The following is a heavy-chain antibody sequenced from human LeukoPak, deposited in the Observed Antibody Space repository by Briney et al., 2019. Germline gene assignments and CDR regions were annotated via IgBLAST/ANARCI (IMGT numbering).Heavy chain of an antibody. CDR3: AKRRTTVITMDYFDY. CDR2: ISGGTGTP. D-gene: IGHD4-17*01. CDR1: GFSLSNYA. J-gene: IGHJ4*02. V-gene: IGHV3-23*01. Sequence: PGGSLRLSCAASGFSLSNYAMSWVRQAPGKGLEWVSGISGGTGTPFYADSVKGRFTISRDNSKNTLYLQMSSLRGEDTAVYYCAKRRTTVITMDYFDYWGQGTLVTVSS.